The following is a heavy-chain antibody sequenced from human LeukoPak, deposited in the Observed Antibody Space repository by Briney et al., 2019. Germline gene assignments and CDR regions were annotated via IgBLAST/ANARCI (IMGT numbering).Heavy chain of an antibody. D-gene: IGHD3-3*01. V-gene: IGHV4-59*01. CDR1: GGSISSYY. J-gene: IGHJ1*01. CDR2: IYYSGST. Sequence: SETLSLTCTVSGGSISSYYWSWIRQPPGKGLEWIGYIYYSGSTNYNPSLKSRVTISVDTSKNQFSLKLSSVTAADTAVYYRAREGNDFSAPFQHWGQGTLVTVSS. CDR3: AREGNDFSAPFQH.